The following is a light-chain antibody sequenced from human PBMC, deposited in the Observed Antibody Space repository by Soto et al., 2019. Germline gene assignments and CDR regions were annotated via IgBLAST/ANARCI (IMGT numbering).Light chain of an antibody. Sequence: DIQMTQSPSSLSASVGDRVTITCRASQDIGDDLDWFQQKPGKAPKRPIYASSGLQSGAPARFRGGGSGAEYSPTVLTTFTEDIATYYCLQHNSLPFTFGPGTKVDVK. CDR3: LQHNSLPFT. CDR2: ASS. V-gene: IGKV1-17*01. CDR1: QDIGDD. J-gene: IGKJ3*01.